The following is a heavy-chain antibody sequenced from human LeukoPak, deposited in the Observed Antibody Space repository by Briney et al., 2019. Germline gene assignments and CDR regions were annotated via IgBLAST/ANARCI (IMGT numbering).Heavy chain of an antibody. CDR1: GFTFSNSW. D-gene: IGHD1-7*01. Sequence: QAGGSLRLSCAASGFTFSNSWMHCVRQAPGKGLVWVSRINSDGSITNYADSVKGRFTISRDSAKNTLYLQLNSLRAEDTAVYYCARGGNYYFDYWGQGTLVTVSS. J-gene: IGHJ4*02. CDR2: INSDGSIT. V-gene: IGHV3-74*01. CDR3: ARGGNYYFDY.